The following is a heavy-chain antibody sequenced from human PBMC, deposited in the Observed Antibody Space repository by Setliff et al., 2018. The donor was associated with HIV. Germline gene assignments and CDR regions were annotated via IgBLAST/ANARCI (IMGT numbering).Heavy chain of an antibody. CDR1: GGSIRGTSFY. CDR2: IYYSGHA. CDR3: ARAPYVSGSFGWFDP. J-gene: IGHJ5*02. Sequence: LTCSVSGGSIRGTSFYWGWIRQPPGKGLEWIANIYYSGHAYYNPSLESRVSISVDTSKNQFSLKLTSVTAADTAVYYCARAPYVSGSFGWFDPWGQGTLVTVSS. V-gene: IGHV4-39*07. D-gene: IGHD3-10*01.